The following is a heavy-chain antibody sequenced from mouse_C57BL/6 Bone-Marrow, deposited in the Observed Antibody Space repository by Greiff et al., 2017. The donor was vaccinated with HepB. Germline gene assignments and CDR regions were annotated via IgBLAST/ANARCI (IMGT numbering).Heavy chain of an antibody. CDR2: ISYDGSN. V-gene: IGHV3-6*01. CDR1: GYSITSGYY. Sequence: EVHLVESGPGLVKPSQSLSLTCSVTGYSITSGYYWNWIRQFPGNKLEWMGYISYDGSNNYNPSLKNRISITRDTSKNQFFLKLNSVTTEDTATYYCAREELLDYAMDYWGQGTSVTVSS. D-gene: IGHD1-1*01. J-gene: IGHJ4*01. CDR3: AREELLDYAMDY.